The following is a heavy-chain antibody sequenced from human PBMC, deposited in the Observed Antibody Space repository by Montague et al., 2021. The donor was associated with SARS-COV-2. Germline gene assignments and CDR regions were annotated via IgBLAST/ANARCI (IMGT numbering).Heavy chain of an antibody. CDR3: ARGTRAVQITPGFRY. CDR2: VDHSGNT. V-gene: IGHV4-34*01. D-gene: IGHD5-24*01. Sequence: SETLSLTCAVYGGSFHNFSWGWIRQSPGKGLEWSVEVDHSGNTKYNPSLKSRVTISVDTSKNQFSLNLTSVTAADTAVYYCARGTRAVQITPGFRYWGQGALVAVSS. J-gene: IGHJ4*02. CDR1: GGSFHNFS.